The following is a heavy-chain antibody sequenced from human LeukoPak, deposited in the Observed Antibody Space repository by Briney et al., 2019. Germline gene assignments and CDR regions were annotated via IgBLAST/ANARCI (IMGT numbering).Heavy chain of an antibody. CDR1: GYTFTGYY. D-gene: IGHD3-10*01. V-gene: IGHV1-2*02. CDR3: ATSPMVRGVHGLDY. J-gene: IGHJ4*02. CDR2: INPNSGGT. Sequence: ASVKVSCKASGYTFTGYYMHWVRQAPGQGLEWMGWINPNSGGTNYAQKFQGRVTMTRDTSISTAYMELSRLRSEDTAVYYCATSPMVRGVHGLDYWGQGTLVTVSS.